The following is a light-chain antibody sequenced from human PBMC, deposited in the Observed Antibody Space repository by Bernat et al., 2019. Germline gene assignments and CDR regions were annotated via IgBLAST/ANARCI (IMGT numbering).Light chain of an antibody. V-gene: IGKV1D-13*01. CDR1: HGISNY. J-gene: IGKJ3*01. CDR3: LQYNKKPLK. CDR2: DAS. Sequence: LSASVGDRVTITCRASHGISNYLSWYQQKPGKAPKLLIYDASTLQSGVPSRFSGSGSGTDFTLTISSLQPADFATYYCLQYNKKPLKFGPGTKLDIK.